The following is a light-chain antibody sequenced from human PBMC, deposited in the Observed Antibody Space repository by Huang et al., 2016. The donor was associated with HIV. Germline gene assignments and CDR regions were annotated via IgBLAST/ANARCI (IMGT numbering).Light chain of an antibody. CDR2: DTS. CDR1: QSVSSS. J-gene: IGKJ3*01. V-gene: IGKV3-11*01. Sequence: EIVLTQSPATLSLSPGERATLSCQASQSVSSSLAWYQQKPGQAPRLLIYDTSNRATGIPARCSGSESGTDFTLTISSLEPEDFAVYYCQQRSNWPLFTFGPGTKVDIK. CDR3: QQRSNWPLFT.